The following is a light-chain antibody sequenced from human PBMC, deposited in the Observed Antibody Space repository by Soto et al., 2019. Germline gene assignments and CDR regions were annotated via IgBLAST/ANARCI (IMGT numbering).Light chain of an antibody. J-gene: IGLJ3*02. V-gene: IGLV1-51*02. CDR1: SSNIGEYY. CDR2: QNN. Sequence: QSVLTQTPSVSAAPGQKVTIACSGSSSNIGEYYVSWYQQFPGTAPILLMYQNNKRPSGIPDRCSGSKSGTSATLSITGLQTGDEADYYCGTWDSSLSAWVFGGGTQLTVL. CDR3: GTWDSSLSAWV.